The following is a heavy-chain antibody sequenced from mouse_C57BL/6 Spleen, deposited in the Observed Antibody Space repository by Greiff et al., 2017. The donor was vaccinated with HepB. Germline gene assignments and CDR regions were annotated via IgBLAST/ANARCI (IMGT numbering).Heavy chain of an antibody. D-gene: IGHD2-2*01. J-gene: IGHJ4*01. CDR3: ARHYGYEDAMDY. Sequence: QVQLQQSGPELVKPGASVKISCKASGYAFSSSWMNWVKQRPGKGLEWIGRIYPGDGDTNYNGKFKGKATLTADKSSSTAYMQLSSLTSEDSAVYFCARHYGYEDAMDYWGQGTSVTVSS. CDR1: GYAFSSSW. V-gene: IGHV1-82*01. CDR2: IYPGDGDT.